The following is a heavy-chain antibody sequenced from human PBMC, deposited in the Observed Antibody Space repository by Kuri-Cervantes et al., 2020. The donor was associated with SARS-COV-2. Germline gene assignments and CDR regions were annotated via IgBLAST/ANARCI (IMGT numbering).Heavy chain of an antibody. CDR2: IYYSGST. CDR3: ASQVDTAIAFDY. D-gene: IGHD5-18*01. V-gene: IGHV4-59*08. J-gene: IGHJ4*02. Sequence: SETLSLTCTVSGGSISSYYWSWIRQPPGKGLGWIGYIYYSGSTNYNPSLKSRVTISVDTTKNQFSRKLSSVTAADTAVYYCASQVDTAIAFDYWGQGTLVTVSS. CDR1: GGSISSYY.